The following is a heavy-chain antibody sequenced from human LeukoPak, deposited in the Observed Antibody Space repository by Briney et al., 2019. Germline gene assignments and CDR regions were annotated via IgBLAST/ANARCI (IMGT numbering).Heavy chain of an antibody. Sequence: GGSLRLSCAASGFTFSDYYMSWIRQAPGKGLEGGSYISGSGDTIYYTDSVRGRFTISRDNAKSSLYLQMNSLRAEDTAVYYCARATTEGFWGQGTLVTVSS. D-gene: IGHD1-14*01. CDR2: ISGSGDTI. CDR3: ARATTEGF. CDR1: GFTFSDYY. J-gene: IGHJ4*02. V-gene: IGHV3-11*01.